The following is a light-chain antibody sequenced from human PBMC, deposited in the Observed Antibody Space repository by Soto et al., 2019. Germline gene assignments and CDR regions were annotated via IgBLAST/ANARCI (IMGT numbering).Light chain of an antibody. CDR3: QQSYSTPYT. J-gene: IGKJ2*01. CDR2: AAS. CDR1: QSISSY. Sequence: DIQMTQSPSSLSASVGDRVTITCRASQSISSYLNWYQQKPGKDPKLLIYAASSLQSGVPSRFSGSGSGTDFTLTIRSLQPEDFATYYCQQSYSTPYTLGQGTKGDIK. V-gene: IGKV1-39*01.